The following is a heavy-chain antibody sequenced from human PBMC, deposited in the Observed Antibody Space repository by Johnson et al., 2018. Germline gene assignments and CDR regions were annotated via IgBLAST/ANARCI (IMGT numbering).Heavy chain of an antibody. D-gene: IGHD6-19*01. CDR2: IGTAGDT. CDR3: ARALAVAGNGGHAFDI. J-gene: IGHJ3*02. V-gene: IGHV3-13*01. Sequence: VQLVESGGGLVQPGGSLRLSCAASGFTFSSYDMHWVRQATGKGLEWVSAIGTAGDTYYPGSVKGRFTISRENAKNSLYLQMNSLRAGATAVYYCARALAVAGNGGHAFDIWGQGTMVTVSS. CDR1: GFTFSSYD.